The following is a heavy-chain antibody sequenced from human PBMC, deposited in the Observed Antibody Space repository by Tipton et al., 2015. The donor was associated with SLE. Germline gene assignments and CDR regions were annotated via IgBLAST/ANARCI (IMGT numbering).Heavy chain of an antibody. CDR3: ARASVGAIDY. CDR2: IYYSGST. Sequence: TLSLTCTVSGGSISSYYWSWIRQPPGKGLEWIGYIYYSGSTNYNPSLKSRVTISVDTSKNQFSLKLSSVTAADTAVYYCARASVGAIDYWGQGTLVTVSS. J-gene: IGHJ4*02. D-gene: IGHD1-26*01. V-gene: IGHV4-59*01. CDR1: GGSISSYY.